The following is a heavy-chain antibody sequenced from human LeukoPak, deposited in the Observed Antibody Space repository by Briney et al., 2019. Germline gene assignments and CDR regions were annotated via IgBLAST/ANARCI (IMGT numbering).Heavy chain of an antibody. J-gene: IGHJ4*02. Sequence: GASVKVSCKASGYTFTSYYMHWVRQAPGQGLEWMGIINPSGGSTSYAQKFQGGVTMTRDTSTSTVYMELSSLRSEDTAVYYCARGSTIFGVVIIEGDFDYWGQGTLVTVSS. CDR1: GYTFTSYY. CDR3: ARGSTIFGVVIIEGDFDY. CDR2: INPSGGST. V-gene: IGHV1-46*01. D-gene: IGHD3-3*01.